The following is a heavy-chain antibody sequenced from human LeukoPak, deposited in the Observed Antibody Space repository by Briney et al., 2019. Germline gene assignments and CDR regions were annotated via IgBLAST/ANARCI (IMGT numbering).Heavy chain of an antibody. CDR3: ARGLGFCTGANCYASNGVDV. D-gene: IGHD2-15*01. Sequence: GESLKISCKGSGYSFTSYWIGWVRQMPGKGLKWMGIIYPGDSDTRYSPSFQGQVTISADKSISTAYLQWSSLKAADTAVYYCARGLGFCTGANCYASNGVDVWGQGTTVSVSS. J-gene: IGHJ6*02. CDR2: IYPGDSDT. CDR1: GYSFTSYW. V-gene: IGHV5-51*01.